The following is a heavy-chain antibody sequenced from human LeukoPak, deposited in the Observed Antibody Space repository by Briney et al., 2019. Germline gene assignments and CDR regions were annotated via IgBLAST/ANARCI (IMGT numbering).Heavy chain of an antibody. D-gene: IGHD3-22*01. Sequence: SETLSLTCTVSGGSISSYYWSWIRQPPGKGLEWIGYIYYSGSTNYNPSLKSRVTISVDTSKTQFSLKLSSMTAADTAVYYCARHSYYYDSSGYNFDYWGQGTLVTVSS. J-gene: IGHJ4*02. CDR1: GGSISSYY. V-gene: IGHV4-59*08. CDR3: ARHSYYYDSSGYNFDY. CDR2: IYYSGST.